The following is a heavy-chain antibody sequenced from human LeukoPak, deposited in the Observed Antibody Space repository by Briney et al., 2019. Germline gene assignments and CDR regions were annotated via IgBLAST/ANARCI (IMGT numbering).Heavy chain of an antibody. CDR3: ARDIQLWFVGALSYYYYGMDV. V-gene: IGHV3-21*01. CDR2: ISSSSSYI. CDR1: GFTFSSYS. Sequence: PGGSLRPSCAASGFTFSSYSMNWVRQAPGKGLEWVSSISSSSSYIYYADSVKGRFTISRDNAKNSLYLQMNSLRAEDTAVYYCARDIQLWFVGALSYYYYGMDVWGQGTTVTVSS. J-gene: IGHJ6*02. D-gene: IGHD5-18*01.